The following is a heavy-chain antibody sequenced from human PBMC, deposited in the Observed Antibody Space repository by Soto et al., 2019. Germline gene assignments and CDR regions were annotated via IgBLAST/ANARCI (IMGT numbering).Heavy chain of an antibody. V-gene: IGHV3-74*01. Sequence: EVQLVESGEGLVQPGGSVRLSCAASKFTITSYWMHWVRQAPRKGLVWVSRINSDGSSIRYADAVKGRFTISRDNAKNTLYLQMNSLRVEDTAVYYCAREVSHGYVLRGMDVWGQGTTVTVFS. CDR3: AREVSHGYVLRGMDV. J-gene: IGHJ6*02. CDR2: INSDGSSI. D-gene: IGHD5-18*01. CDR1: KFTITSYW.